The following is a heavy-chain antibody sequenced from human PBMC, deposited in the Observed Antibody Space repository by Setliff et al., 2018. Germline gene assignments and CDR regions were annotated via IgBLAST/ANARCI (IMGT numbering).Heavy chain of an antibody. Sequence: SETLSLTCAVSGYSISNIYYWGWIRQPPGKGLEWIATIHHSGSTNYNPSLKSRATISVDTSKNQFSLKVSSVTAADTAVYYCGRVGNWNFFDFWGQGTLVTASS. V-gene: IGHV4-38-2*01. CDR1: GYSISNIYY. D-gene: IGHD1-1*01. CDR2: IHHSGST. CDR3: GRVGNWNFFDF. J-gene: IGHJ4*02.